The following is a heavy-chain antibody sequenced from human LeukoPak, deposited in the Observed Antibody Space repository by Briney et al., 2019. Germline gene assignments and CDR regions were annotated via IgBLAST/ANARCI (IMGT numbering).Heavy chain of an antibody. J-gene: IGHJ4*02. CDR1: GGTFSSYA. V-gene: IGHV1-69*13. Sequence: SVKVSCKAPGGTFSSYAISWVRQAPGQGLEWMGGIIPIFGTANYAQKFQGRVTITADESTSTAYMELSCLRSEDTAVYYCARSWDTAMVSYFDYWGQGTLVTVSS. D-gene: IGHD5-18*01. CDR2: IIPIFGTA. CDR3: ARSWDTAMVSYFDY.